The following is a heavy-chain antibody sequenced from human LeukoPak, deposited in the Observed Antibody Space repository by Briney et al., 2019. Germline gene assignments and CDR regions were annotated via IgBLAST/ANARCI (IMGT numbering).Heavy chain of an antibody. CDR3: ARGLYYGSGSPIDY. Sequence: PGGSLRLSCAASGFTFNNYVVHWVRQAPGKGLEWVAVIWFDGSYTYYADSVKGRFTISRDNSKNTLYLQMNSLRAEDTAVYYCARGLYYGSGSPIDYWGQGTLVTVSS. D-gene: IGHD3-10*01. J-gene: IGHJ4*02. CDR1: GFTFNNYV. V-gene: IGHV3-33*01. CDR2: IWFDGSYT.